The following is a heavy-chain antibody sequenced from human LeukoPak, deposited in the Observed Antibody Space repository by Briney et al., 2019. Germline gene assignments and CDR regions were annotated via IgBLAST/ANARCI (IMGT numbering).Heavy chain of an antibody. Sequence: GGSLKISCEASGYNFPIYWIGWVRQMPGKGLEWMAIIYPDDSDTRYSPSFQGHVTISADKSISTAYLQWSSLKASDTAIHYCAKGGGSGNPVDSWGQGTLVIVSS. CDR2: IYPDDSDT. D-gene: IGHD1-26*01. V-gene: IGHV5-51*01. CDR3: AKGGGSGNPVDS. J-gene: IGHJ4*02. CDR1: GYNFPIYW.